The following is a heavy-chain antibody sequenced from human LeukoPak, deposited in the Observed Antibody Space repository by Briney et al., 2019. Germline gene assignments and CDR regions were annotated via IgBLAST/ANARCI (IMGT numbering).Heavy chain of an antibody. CDR2: IYTGGTT. J-gene: IGHJ4*02. CDR1: GFTLSSNY. Sequence: EGSLRLSCAASGFTLSSNYMSWVRQAPGKGLEWVSVIYTGGTTYHADSVKGRFTISRDNSKNTLFLQMNSLRAEDTAVYYCASIFYWGQGTLVTVSS. CDR3: ASIFY. V-gene: IGHV3-66*01.